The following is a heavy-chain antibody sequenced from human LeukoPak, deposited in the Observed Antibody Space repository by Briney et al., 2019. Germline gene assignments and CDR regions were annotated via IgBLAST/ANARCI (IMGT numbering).Heavy chain of an antibody. CDR2: IYHSGST. D-gene: IGHD3-10*01. J-gene: IGHJ6*03. CDR3: ARGGSGSYASYMDV. Sequence: SETLSLTCAVSGYFISSDYYWGWIRQPPGKGLEWIGNIYHSGSTYYNPSLKSRVIILVDTSKNQFSLKLSSVTAADTAVYYCARGGSGSYASYMDVWGKGTTVTVSS. CDR1: GYFISSDYY. V-gene: IGHV4-38-2*01.